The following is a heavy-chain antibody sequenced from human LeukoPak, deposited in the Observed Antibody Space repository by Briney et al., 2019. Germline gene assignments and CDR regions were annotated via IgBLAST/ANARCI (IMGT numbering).Heavy chain of an antibody. Sequence: PSQTLSLTCTVSGGSISSGSYYWIWIRQPAGKGLEWIGRIYTSGSTNYNPSLKSRVTISVDTAKNQFYLKLSSVTAADTAVYYCARKQDTSGYEYYFDYWGQGTLVTVSS. J-gene: IGHJ4*02. CDR2: IYTSGST. CDR3: ARKQDTSGYEYYFDY. D-gene: IGHD3-22*01. CDR1: GGSISSGSYY. V-gene: IGHV4-61*02.